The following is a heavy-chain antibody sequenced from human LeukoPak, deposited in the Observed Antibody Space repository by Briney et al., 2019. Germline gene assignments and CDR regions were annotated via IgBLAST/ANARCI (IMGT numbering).Heavy chain of an antibody. Sequence: EASVKVSCKASGYTFSSYGISWVRQAPGQGLEWMGWISVYNGDTNYAQKFQGRVTMTTDTSTSTAYMELRSLRSDDTAVYYCARHGIAAVDYWGQGTLVTVSS. CDR1: GYTFSSYG. CDR3: ARHGIAAVDY. D-gene: IGHD6-13*01. J-gene: IGHJ4*02. V-gene: IGHV1-18*01. CDR2: ISVYNGDT.